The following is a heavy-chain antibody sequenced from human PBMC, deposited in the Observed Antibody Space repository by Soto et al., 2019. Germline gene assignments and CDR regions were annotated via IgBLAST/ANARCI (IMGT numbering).Heavy chain of an antibody. CDR1: GYTFTGYY. D-gene: IGHD3-9*01. CDR3: ATQKTHYDILTGYSN. CDR2: INPNSGGT. V-gene: IGHV1-2*02. J-gene: IGHJ4*02. Sequence: GASVKVSCKASGYTFTGYYMHWVRQAPGQGLEWMGWINPNSGGTNYAQKFQGRVTMTRDTSISTAYMELSRLRSDDTAGYYCATQKTHYDILTGYSNWGQVPLVTFSS.